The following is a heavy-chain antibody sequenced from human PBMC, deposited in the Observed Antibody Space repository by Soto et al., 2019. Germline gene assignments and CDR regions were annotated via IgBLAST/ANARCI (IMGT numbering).Heavy chain of an antibody. Sequence: GASVKVSCKVSGYTLTELSMHWVRQSPGKGLEWMGGFDPEDGETIYAQKFQGRVTMTEDTSTDTAYMELSSLRSEDTAVYYCATPPQYSSRTEYFQHWGQGTLVTVSS. CDR3: ATPPQYSSRTEYFQH. CDR2: FDPEDGET. J-gene: IGHJ1*01. CDR1: GYTLTELS. V-gene: IGHV1-24*01. D-gene: IGHD6-19*01.